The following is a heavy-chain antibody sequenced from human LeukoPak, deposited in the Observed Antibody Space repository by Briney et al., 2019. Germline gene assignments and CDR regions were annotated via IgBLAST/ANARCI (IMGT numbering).Heavy chain of an antibody. CDR2: INHSGST. CDR3: ARESPYYDFWSGYSTTYYFDY. J-gene: IGHJ4*02. D-gene: IGHD3-3*01. CDR1: GGSFSGYY. V-gene: IGHV4-34*01. Sequence: SETLSLTCAVYGGSFSGYYWSWIRQPPGKGLEWIGEINHSGSTNYNPSLKSRVTISVDTSKNQFSLKLSSVTAADTAVYYCARESPYYDFWSGYSTTYYFDYWGQGTLVTVSS.